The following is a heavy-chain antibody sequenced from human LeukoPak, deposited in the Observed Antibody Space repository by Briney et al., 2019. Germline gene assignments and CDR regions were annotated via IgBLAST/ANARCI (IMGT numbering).Heavy chain of an antibody. J-gene: IGHJ4*02. CDR3: ARQMYSSGYSDF. V-gene: IGHV3-23*01. D-gene: IGHD6-19*01. CDR1: GFTFSNYA. Sequence: GGSLRLSCAASGFTFSNYAVNWVRQAPGKGLEWVSAISGSGGSTYYADSVKGRFTIFRDNAENSLYLQMDSLRDEDTAVYYCARQMYSSGYSDFWGQGTPVTVSS. CDR2: ISGSGGST.